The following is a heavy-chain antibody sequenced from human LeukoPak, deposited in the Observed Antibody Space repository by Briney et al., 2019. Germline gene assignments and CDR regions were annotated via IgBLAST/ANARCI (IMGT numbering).Heavy chain of an antibody. CDR2: ISGSGGST. CDR1: GFTFSSYA. V-gene: IGHV3-23*01. D-gene: IGHD3-22*01. J-gene: IGHJ4*02. CDR3: ATVSDYYDSGVFDY. Sequence: PGGSLRLSCAASGFTFSSYAMTWVRQAPGKGLEWVSSISGSGGSTYYADSVKGRFTISRDNSKNTLYLQMNSLRAEDTAVYYCATVSDYYDSGVFDYWGQGTLVTVSS.